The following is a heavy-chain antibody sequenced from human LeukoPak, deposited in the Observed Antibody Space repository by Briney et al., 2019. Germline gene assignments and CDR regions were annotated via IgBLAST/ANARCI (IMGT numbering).Heavy chain of an antibody. D-gene: IGHD5-12*01. CDR2: IYYSGST. V-gene: IGHV4-31*03. J-gene: IGHJ6*02. CDR1: GGSISSGGYY. CDR3: ARDWLYGMDV. Sequence: TLSLTCTVSGGSISSGGYYWRWIRQHPGKGLEWIGYIYYSGSTYYNPSLKSRVTISVDTSKNQFSLKLSSVTAADTAVYYCARDWLYGMDVWGQGTTVTVSS.